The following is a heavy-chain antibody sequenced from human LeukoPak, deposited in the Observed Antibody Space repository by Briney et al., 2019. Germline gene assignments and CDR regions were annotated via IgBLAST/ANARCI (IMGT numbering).Heavy chain of an antibody. CDR2: ISSSSSYI. V-gene: IGHV3-21*01. Sequence: GSLRLSCAASGFTFSSYSMNWVRQAPGKGLEWVSSISSSSSYIYYADSVKGRFTISRDNAKNSLYLQMNSLRAEDTAVYYCARVVGRFGESSFDYWGQGTLVTVSS. D-gene: IGHD3-10*01. CDR1: GFTFSSYS. J-gene: IGHJ4*02. CDR3: ARVVGRFGESSFDY.